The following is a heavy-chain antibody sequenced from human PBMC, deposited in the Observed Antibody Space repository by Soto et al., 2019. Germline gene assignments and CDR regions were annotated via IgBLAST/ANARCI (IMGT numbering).Heavy chain of an antibody. CDR2: IYYSGST. CDR1: GGSISSSSYY. V-gene: IGHV4-39*01. Sequence: SETLSLTCTVSGGSISSSSYYWGRIRQPPGKGLEWIGSIYYSGSTYYNPSLKSRVTISVDTSKNQFSLKLSSVTAADTAVYYCARATYYDFWSGYYISPTVRYYFDYWGQGTLVTVSS. CDR3: ARATYYDFWSGYYISPTVRYYFDY. D-gene: IGHD3-3*01. J-gene: IGHJ4*02.